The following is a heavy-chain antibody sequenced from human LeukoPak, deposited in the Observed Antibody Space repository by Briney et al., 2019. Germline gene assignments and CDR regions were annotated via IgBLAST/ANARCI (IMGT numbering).Heavy chain of an antibody. CDR3: APERLCGDYSSFDN. V-gene: IGHV4-39*01. J-gene: IGHJ4*02. CDR1: GGSISSSSYY. D-gene: IGHD2-21*01. CDR2: IYYSGNT. Sequence: SETLSLTCAVSGGSISSSSYYWGWIRQPPGKGLEWIGSIYYSGNTYYNPSLKSRVTISVDTSKSQFSLKLSSVTAADTAVYYCAPERLCGDYSSFDNWGQGTLVTVSS.